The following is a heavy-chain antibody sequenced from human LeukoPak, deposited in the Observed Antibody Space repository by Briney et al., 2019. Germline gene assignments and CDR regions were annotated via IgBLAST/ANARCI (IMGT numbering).Heavy chain of an antibody. Sequence: GGSLRLSCAASGFTFSSYEMNWVRQAPGKGLEWVSYISSSGSTIYYADSVKGRFTISRDNAKNSLYLQMNSLRAEDTAVYYCARDQQGGEPGGYYGMDVWDQGTTVTVSS. CDR3: ARDQQGGEPGGYYGMDV. D-gene: IGHD1-14*01. J-gene: IGHJ6*02. CDR1: GFTFSSYE. V-gene: IGHV3-48*03. CDR2: ISSSGSTI.